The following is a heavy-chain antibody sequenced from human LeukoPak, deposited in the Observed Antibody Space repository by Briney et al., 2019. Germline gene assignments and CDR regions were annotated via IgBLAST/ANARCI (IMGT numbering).Heavy chain of an antibody. CDR1: GFSFSSYP. V-gene: IGHV3-48*02. CDR2: ISGGSNTI. Sequence: GGSLRLSCAASGFSFSSYPMNWVRQAPGQGLEWVSYISGGSNTIYYADSVKGRFTISRDNAKNSLYLQMNSLRDEDTAVYYCARDGSTRYYFDIWGLGTLVTLSS. J-gene: IGHJ4*02. D-gene: IGHD2-15*01. CDR3: ARDGSTRYYFDI.